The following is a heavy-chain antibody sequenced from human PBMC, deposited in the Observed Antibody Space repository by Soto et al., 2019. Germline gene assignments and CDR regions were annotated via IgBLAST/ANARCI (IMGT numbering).Heavy chain of an antibody. V-gene: IGHV1-69*08. CDR2: IIPILGIA. CDR3: ERDCSSTSCYSYYYYMDV. D-gene: IGHD2-2*02. J-gene: IGHJ6*03. Sequence: QVQLVQSGAEVKKPGSSVKVSCKASGGTFSSYTISWVRQAPGQGIEWMGSIIPILGIANYAQKFQCRVTITADKATSTAYMELSSLRSEDTAVYYCERDCSSTSCYSYYYYMDVWGKGTTVPVSS. CDR1: GGTFSSYT.